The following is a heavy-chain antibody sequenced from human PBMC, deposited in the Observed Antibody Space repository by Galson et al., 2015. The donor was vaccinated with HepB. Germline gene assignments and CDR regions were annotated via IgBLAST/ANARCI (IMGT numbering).Heavy chain of an antibody. J-gene: IGHJ4*02. Sequence: SLRLSCAASGFTFSSYAMSWVRQAPGKGLEWVSIISRSGGITYYADSVKGRFTMSRDNSKNTLYLQMNSLRAEDTALYYCAKDHGIQLWPRVYYDYWGQGTLVTVSS. D-gene: IGHD5-18*01. CDR1: GFTFSSYA. CDR2: ISRSGGIT. V-gene: IGHV3-23*01. CDR3: AKDHGIQLWPRVYYDY.